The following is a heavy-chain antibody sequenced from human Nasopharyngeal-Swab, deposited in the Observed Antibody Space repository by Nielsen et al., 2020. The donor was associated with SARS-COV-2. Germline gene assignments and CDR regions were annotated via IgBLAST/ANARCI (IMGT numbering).Heavy chain of an antibody. J-gene: IGHJ4*02. D-gene: IGHD6-13*01. Sequence: GGSLRLSCVDSGFRDYSMNWVRQAPGKGLEWVSSISSSSSDIYYADSVKGRFTISRDSAKNSLYLQMNSLRAEDTAVYYCARDGYSSSWYDYWGQGTLVTVSS. CDR2: ISSSSSDI. V-gene: IGHV3-21*01. CDR1: GFRDYS. CDR3: ARDGYSSSWYDY.